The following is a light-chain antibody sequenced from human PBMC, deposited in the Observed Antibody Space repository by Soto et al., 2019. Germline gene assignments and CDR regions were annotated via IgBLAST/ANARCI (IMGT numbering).Light chain of an antibody. J-gene: IGKJ1*01. V-gene: IGKV3-15*01. CDR1: QSVSSN. CDR3: QQYNNWPRT. CDR2: DTS. Sequence: EIVMTQSPATLSVSPGERATLSCRASQSVSSNLAWYQQKPGQAPRLLIYDTSARATGIPARFSGSGSGTEFTLTISSLPSEDFAVYYCQQYNNWPRTFGQGTEVEIK.